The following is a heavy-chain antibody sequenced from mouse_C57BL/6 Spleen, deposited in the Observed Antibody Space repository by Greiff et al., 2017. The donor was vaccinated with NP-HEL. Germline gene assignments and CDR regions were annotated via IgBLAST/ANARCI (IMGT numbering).Heavy chain of an antibody. CDR3: ALHSSYWYFDV. CDR1: GYTFTDYN. D-gene: IGHD1-1*01. J-gene: IGHJ1*03. Sequence: EVQLQQSGPELVKPGASVKIPCKASGYTFTDYNMDWVKQSHGKSLEWIGDINPNNGGTIYNQKFKGKATLTVDKSSSTAYMELRSLTSEDTAVYYCALHSSYWYFDVWGTGTTVTVSS. CDR2: INPNNGGT. V-gene: IGHV1-18*01.